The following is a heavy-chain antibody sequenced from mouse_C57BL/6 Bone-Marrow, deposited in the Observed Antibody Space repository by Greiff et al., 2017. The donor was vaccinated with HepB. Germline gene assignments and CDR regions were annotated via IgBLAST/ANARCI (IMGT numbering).Heavy chain of an antibody. V-gene: IGHV1-53*01. CDR3: ARVSYGSSPYAMDY. D-gene: IGHD1-1*01. Sequence: QVQLQQPGTELVKPGASVKLSCKASGYTFTSYWMHWVKQRPGQGLEWIGNINPSNGGTNYNEKFKSKATLTVDKPSRTAYMQLSSLTSEDSAVYYCARVSYGSSPYAMDYWGQGTSVTVSS. CDR2: INPSNGGT. CDR1: GYTFTSYW. J-gene: IGHJ4*01.